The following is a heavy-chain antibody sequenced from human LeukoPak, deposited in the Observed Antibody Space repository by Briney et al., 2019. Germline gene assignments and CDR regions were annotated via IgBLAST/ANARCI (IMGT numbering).Heavy chain of an antibody. Sequence: PGRSLRLSCAASGFTFSSYGMHWVRQAPGNGLEWVAVISYDGSNKYYADSVKGRFTISRDNSKNTLYLQMNSLRAEDTAVYYCAKDYGGLQWLLYYFDYWGQGTLVTVSS. CDR1: GFTFSSYG. J-gene: IGHJ4*02. D-gene: IGHD6-19*01. V-gene: IGHV3-30*18. CDR2: ISYDGSNK. CDR3: AKDYGGLQWLLYYFDY.